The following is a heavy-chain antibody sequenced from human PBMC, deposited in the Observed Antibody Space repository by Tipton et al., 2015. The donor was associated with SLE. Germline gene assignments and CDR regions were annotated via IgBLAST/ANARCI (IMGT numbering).Heavy chain of an antibody. CDR3: ARSPVDYWNGYSA. CDR1: GFTFNTHG. CDR2: ITDSGDGA. J-gene: IGHJ4*02. V-gene: IGHV3-23*01. Sequence: SLRLSCAASGFTFNTHGMSWLRQAPGKGLEWASAITDSGDGANYADSVKGRFTISRDNSKNSLYLQMNGLRAEDTAVYYCARSPVDYWNGYSAWGQGTLVAVSS. D-gene: IGHD3-3*01.